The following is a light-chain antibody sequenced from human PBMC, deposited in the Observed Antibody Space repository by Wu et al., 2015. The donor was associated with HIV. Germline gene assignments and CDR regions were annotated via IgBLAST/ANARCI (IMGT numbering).Light chain of an antibody. CDR2: DAS. J-gene: IGKJ1*01. CDR1: QGISSA. CDR3: QQYNSYWT. V-gene: IGKV1-13*02. Sequence: AIQLTQSPSSLSASVGDRVTITCRASQGISSALAWYQQKSGKTPKLLIYDASSLESGVPSRFSGSGSGTEFTLTISSLQPDDFATYYCQQYNSYWTFGQGTKVEIK.